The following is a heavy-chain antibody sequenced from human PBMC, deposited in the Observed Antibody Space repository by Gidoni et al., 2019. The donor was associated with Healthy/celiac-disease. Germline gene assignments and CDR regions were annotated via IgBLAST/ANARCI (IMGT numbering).Heavy chain of an antibody. CDR1: GYRFSTYW. CDR3: ARRGSTIKKGYFDY. CDR2: IYPADSDT. V-gene: IGHV5-51*01. J-gene: IGHJ4*02. D-gene: IGHD2-2*01. Sequence: EVQLVQSGAAVKKPGASLKLSCKGSGYRFSTYWIGWVRQMPGKGLEWMGIIYPADSDTRYSPSFQGQVTISADKSISTAYLQWSSLKASDTAMYYCARRGSTIKKGYFDYWGQGTLVTVSS.